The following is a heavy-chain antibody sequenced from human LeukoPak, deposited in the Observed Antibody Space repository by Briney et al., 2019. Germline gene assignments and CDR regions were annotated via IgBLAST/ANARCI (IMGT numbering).Heavy chain of an antibody. D-gene: IGHD2-21*01. CDR3: ARRPYSSPPLRNWFDP. CDR2: INHSGST. Sequence: SETLFLTCAVYGGSFSGYYWSWIRQPPGKGLEWIGEINHSGSTNYNPSLKSRVTISVDTSKNQFSLKLSSVTAADTAVYYCARRPYSSPPLRNWFDPWGQGTLVTVSS. CDR1: GGSFSGYY. V-gene: IGHV4-34*01. J-gene: IGHJ5*02.